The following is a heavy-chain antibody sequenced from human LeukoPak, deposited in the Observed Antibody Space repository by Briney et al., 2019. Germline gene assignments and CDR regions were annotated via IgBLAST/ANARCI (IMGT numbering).Heavy chain of an antibody. J-gene: IGHJ4*02. CDR1: GFTFSSYA. V-gene: IGHV3-23*01. CDR2: ISGSGGST. Sequence: RTGGSLRLSCAASGFTFSSYAMSWVRQAPGKGLEWVSAISGSGGSTYYADSVKGRFTISRDNSKNTLYLQMNSLRAEDTAVYYCAKDEVDEGYFDYWGQGTLVTVSS. CDR3: AKDEVDEGYFDY. D-gene: IGHD5-12*01.